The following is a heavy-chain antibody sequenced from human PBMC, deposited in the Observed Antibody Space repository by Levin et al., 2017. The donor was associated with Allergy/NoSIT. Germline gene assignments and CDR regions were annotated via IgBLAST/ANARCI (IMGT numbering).Heavy chain of an antibody. D-gene: IGHD3-9*01. CDR2: INHSGST. Sequence: AGGSLRLSCAVYGGSFSGYYWSWIRQPPGKGLEWIGEINHSGSTNYNPSLKSRVTISVDTSKNQFSLKLSSVTAADTAVYYCAGRGMLTQHLGYWGQGTLVTVSS. CDR1: GGSFSGYY. V-gene: IGHV4-34*01. J-gene: IGHJ4*02. CDR3: AGRGMLTQHLGY.